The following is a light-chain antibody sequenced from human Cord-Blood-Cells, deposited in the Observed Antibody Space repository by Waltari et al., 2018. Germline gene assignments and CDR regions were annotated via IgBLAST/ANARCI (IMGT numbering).Light chain of an antibody. J-gene: IGLJ2*01. CDR2: DVS. V-gene: IGLV2-14*01. Sequence: QSALTQPASVSGSPGPSITISCTGTSSDVGGSNYVSCYQQHPGKAPKLMIYDVSNRPAGVSNRFSGSKSGNTASLTISGLQAEDEADYYCSSYTSSSNVVFGGGTKLTVL. CDR1: SSDVGGSNY. CDR3: SSYTSSSNVV.